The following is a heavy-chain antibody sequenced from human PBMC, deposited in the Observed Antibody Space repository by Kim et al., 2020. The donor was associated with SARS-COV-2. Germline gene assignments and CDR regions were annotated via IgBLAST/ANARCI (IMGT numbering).Heavy chain of an antibody. D-gene: IGHD3-22*01. CDR3: ARKDSSGYPENGGCAFDI. V-gene: IGHV5-51*01. CDR1: GYSFTSYW. J-gene: IGHJ3*02. CDR2: IYPGDSDT. Sequence: GESLKISCKGSGYSFTSYWIGWVRQMPGKGLEWMGIIYPGDSDTRYSPSFQGQVTISADKSISTAYLQWSSLKASDTAMYYCARKDSSGYPENGGCAFDIWGQGTMVTVSS.